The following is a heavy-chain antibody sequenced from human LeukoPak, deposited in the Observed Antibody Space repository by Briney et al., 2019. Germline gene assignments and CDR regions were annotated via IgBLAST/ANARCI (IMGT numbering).Heavy chain of an antibody. CDR2: ISGSGGST. CDR3: AKGSSSYYFAFDI. J-gene: IGHJ3*02. Sequence: GGSLRLSCAASGFTFSNHAMSWVRQAPGKGLEWVSGISGSGGSTYYADSVKGRFTISRDNSKNTLYLQMNSLRAEDTAVYYCAKGSSSYYFAFDIWGQGTMVTVSS. V-gene: IGHV3-23*01. D-gene: IGHD6-13*01. CDR1: GFTFSNHA.